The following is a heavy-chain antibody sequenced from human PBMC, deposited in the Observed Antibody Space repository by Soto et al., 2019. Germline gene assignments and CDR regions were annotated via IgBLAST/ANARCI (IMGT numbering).Heavy chain of an antibody. CDR3: ARRYSSSWSTSDLNWFDP. CDR2: INPSGGST. CDR1: GDALTSNY. J-gene: IGHJ5*02. D-gene: IGHD6-13*01. Sequence: ASVKLTCKASGDALTSNYMHWVRQAPGQGLEWMGIINPSGGSTSYAQKFQGRVTMTRDTSTSTVYMELSSLRSEDTAVYYCARRYSSSWSTSDLNWFDPWGQGTLVTVSS. V-gene: IGHV1-46*01.